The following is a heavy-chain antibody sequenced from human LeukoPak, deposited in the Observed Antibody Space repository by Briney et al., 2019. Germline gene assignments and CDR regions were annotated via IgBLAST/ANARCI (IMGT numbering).Heavy chain of an antibody. CDR3: ARSSYYYGSGSYCFDY. J-gene: IGHJ4*02. Sequence: PSETLSLTCAVYGGSFSGYYWTWIRQPPGKGLEWIGEISHGGSTNYNPSLKSRVTISVDTSKNQFSLKLSSVTAADTAVYYCARSSYYYGSGSYCFDYWGQGTLVTVSS. V-gene: IGHV4-34*01. CDR2: ISHGGST. CDR1: GGSFSGYY. D-gene: IGHD3-10*01.